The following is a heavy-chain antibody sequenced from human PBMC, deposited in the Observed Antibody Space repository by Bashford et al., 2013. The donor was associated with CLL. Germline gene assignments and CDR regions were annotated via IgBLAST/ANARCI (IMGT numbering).Heavy chain of an antibody. V-gene: IGHV1-18*01. CDR2: ISTYNDNT. Sequence: ASVKVSCKAYGYRFNIYGISWVRQAPGQGLEWMGWISTYNDNTNYGEKFQGRLTLTTDTSTNTAYMELRSLRSDDTAVYYCARGGTASGGTSYDYWGQGTLVTVSS. D-gene: IGHD6-13*01. CDR1: GYRFNIYG. J-gene: IGHJ4*02. CDR3: ARGGTASGGTSYDY.